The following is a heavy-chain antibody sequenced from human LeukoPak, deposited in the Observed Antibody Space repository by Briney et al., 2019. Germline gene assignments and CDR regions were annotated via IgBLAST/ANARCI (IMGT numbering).Heavy chain of an antibody. CDR3: ARLQFRGVIINWFDP. Sequence: GSVKVSCKASGYTFTGYYMHWVRQAPGQGLEWMGWINPNSGGTNYAQKFQGRVTMTRDTSISTAYMELSRLRSDDTAVYYCARLQFRGVIINWFDPWGQGTLVTVSS. D-gene: IGHD3-10*01. CDR2: INPNSGGT. CDR1: GYTFTGYY. V-gene: IGHV1-2*02. J-gene: IGHJ5*02.